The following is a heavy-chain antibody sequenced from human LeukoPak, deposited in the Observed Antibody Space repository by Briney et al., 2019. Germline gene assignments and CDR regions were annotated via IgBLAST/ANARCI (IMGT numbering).Heavy chain of an antibody. V-gene: IGHV4-59*01. CDR3: ARSGYSSGWYSY. Sequence: SETLSLTCTVSGGSISSYYGSWIRQPPGKGLEWIGYIYYSGSTNYNPSLKSRVTISVDTSKNQFSLKLSSVTAADTAVYYCARSGYSSGWYSYWGQGTLVTVSS. CDR2: IYYSGST. J-gene: IGHJ4*02. CDR1: GGSISSYY. D-gene: IGHD6-19*01.